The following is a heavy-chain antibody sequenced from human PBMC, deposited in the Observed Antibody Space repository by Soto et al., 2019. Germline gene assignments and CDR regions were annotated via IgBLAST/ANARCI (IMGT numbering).Heavy chain of an antibody. Sequence: SGPTLVNPTQTLTLTCAFSGFSLSTSGMCVSWIRQPPGKALEWLALIDWDDDKYYSTSLKTRLTISKDTSKNQVVLTMTNMDPVDTATYYCARIVSGYYYYYGMDVWGQGTTVTVSS. D-gene: IGHD3-3*01. J-gene: IGHJ6*02. CDR2: IDWDDDK. CDR3: ARIVSGYYYYYGMDV. V-gene: IGHV2-70*01. CDR1: GFSLSTSGMC.